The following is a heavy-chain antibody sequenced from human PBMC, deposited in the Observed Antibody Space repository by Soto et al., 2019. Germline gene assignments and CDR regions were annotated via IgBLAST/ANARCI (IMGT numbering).Heavy chain of an antibody. V-gene: IGHV4-34*01. D-gene: IGHD2-21*01. CDR3: ARHKIPRFSDY. Sequence: SETLSLTCAVYGGSFSGYYWTWIRQPPGTGLEWIGEINHSGSTNYNPSLKSRVTISVDTSKNQFSLKLTSVTAADTAVYYCARHKIPRFSDYSGKATLLPGSS. CDR2: INHSGST. CDR1: GGSFSGYY. J-gene: IGHJ4*02.